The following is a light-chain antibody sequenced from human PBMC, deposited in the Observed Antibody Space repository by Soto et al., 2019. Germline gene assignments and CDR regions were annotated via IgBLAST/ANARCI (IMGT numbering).Light chain of an antibody. CDR2: NAS. Sequence: DIQMTQSPSTLSASVGDRVTITCRASRNIERWLAWYEQKPGKXPXXLILNASTLGSGVPSRFSGSGSGTEFTLTISGLQPDDFATYYCQHCDTSWPFGQGTKVDNK. CDR1: RNIERW. V-gene: IGKV1-5*01. J-gene: IGKJ1*01. CDR3: QHCDTSWP.